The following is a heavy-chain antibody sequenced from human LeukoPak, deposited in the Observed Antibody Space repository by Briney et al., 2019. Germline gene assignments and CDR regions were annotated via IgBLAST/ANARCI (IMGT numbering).Heavy chain of an antibody. D-gene: IGHD2-2*01. Sequence: GGSLRLSCAASGFTFSSYEMSWVRQAPGKGLEWVSYISSTSGSTIYYADSVKGRFTISRDNAKNSLYLQMNSLRAEDTAVYYCARRYCSSTSCLLDYWGQGTLVTVSS. CDR3: ARRYCSSTSCLLDY. CDR1: GFTFSSYE. V-gene: IGHV3-48*03. CDR2: ISSTSGSTI. J-gene: IGHJ4*02.